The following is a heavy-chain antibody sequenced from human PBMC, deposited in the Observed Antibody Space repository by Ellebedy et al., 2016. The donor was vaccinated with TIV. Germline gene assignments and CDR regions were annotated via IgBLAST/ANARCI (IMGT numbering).Heavy chain of an antibody. J-gene: IGHJ4*02. CDR3: ATADLGRNKPGY. CDR2: FRPDGTGK. Sequence: GGSLRLSXAASGFTFSNYWMSWVRQAPGKGLEWVAKFRPDGTGKSYVNSVEGRFTISRDNAKNSLYLEMNSLRAEDTAVYYCATADLGRNKPGYWGQGTLVTVSS. D-gene: IGHD1-1*01. CDR1: GFTFSNYW. V-gene: IGHV3-7*01.